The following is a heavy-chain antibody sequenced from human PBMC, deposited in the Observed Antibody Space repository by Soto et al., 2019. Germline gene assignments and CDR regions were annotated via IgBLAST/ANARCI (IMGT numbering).Heavy chain of an antibody. CDR1: GFTFDDYA. CDR3: AKAPYYYYYGMDV. V-gene: IGHV3-9*01. CDR2: ISWNSGSI. J-gene: IGHJ6*02. Sequence: GGSLRLSCAASGFTFDDYAMHWVRQAPGKGLEWVSGISWNSGSIGYADSVKGRFTISRDNAKNSLYLQMNSLRAEDTALYYCAKAPYYYYYGMDVWGQGTTVTVSS.